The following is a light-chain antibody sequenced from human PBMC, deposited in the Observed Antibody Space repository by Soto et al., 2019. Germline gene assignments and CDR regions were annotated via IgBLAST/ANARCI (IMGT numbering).Light chain of an antibody. CDR3: QQYNNWPLT. J-gene: IGKJ5*01. Sequence: EIVMTQSPATLSVSPGESATLSCRASQRVSSKLAWCQQKPGKAPRLLIYDASTRATGIPARFSGSGSGTEFTLTISSLQSEDFAVYYCQQYNNWPLTFGQGTRLEIK. V-gene: IGKV3-15*01. CDR2: DAS. CDR1: QRVSSK.